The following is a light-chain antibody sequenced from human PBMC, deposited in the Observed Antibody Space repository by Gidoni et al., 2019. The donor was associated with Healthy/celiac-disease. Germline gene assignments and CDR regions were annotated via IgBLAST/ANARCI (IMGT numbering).Light chain of an antibody. V-gene: IGLV2-14*01. CDR1: SSDDGGYNY. CDR3: SSYTSSSTLWV. CDR2: AVS. Sequence: QSALTQPASVSGSPGQSNTISGTGTSSDDGGYNYVSWYHQHPGNAPKLMIYAVSKRPSGVSNRFSGSKSGNTASLTISGLQAEDEADYYCSSYTSSSTLWVFGGGTKLTV. J-gene: IGLJ3*02.